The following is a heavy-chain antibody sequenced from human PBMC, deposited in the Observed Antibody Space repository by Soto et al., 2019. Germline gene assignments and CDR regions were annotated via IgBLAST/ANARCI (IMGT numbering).Heavy chain of an antibody. CDR1: GYTFTNYV. CDR2: TFGGNGNT. CDR3: TREDF. J-gene: IGHJ4*02. Sequence: VQFVQSGAEVKRPGASVKLSCKASGYTFTNYVIHWVRQAPGQGLEWMGWTFGGNGNTAYSQKFQGRATITRDTFASTAYMELSSLTSEDTAVYYCTREDFWGQGTLITVSS. V-gene: IGHV1-3*01.